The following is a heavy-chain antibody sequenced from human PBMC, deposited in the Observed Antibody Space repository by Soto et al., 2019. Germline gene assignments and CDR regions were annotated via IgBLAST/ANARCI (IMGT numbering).Heavy chain of an antibody. V-gene: IGHV3-23*01. Sequence: DEQLLESGGGLVQPGGSLRLSCAASGFTFKSFAMSWVRQAPGTGLEWVSAISGSGGSIYYADSVKGRFTNSRDNSKTTLYLEMDSLKAEDTAGFYCAKGISHWGSGDAFELWGQGTVVIVSS. CDR3: AKGISHWGSGDAFEL. CDR2: ISGSGGSI. CDR1: GFTFKSFA. D-gene: IGHD7-27*01. J-gene: IGHJ3*01.